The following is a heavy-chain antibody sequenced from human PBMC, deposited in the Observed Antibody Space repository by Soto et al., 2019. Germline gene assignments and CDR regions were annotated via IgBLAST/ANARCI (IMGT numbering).Heavy chain of an antibody. V-gene: IGHV4-59*01. D-gene: IGHD1-20*01. CDR3: ARTRITSTAATFDP. CDR1: GGSLSTYY. Sequence: SETLSLTCTVSGGSLSTYYWSWIRQPPGKGLEWIVYMSYSGSSNYNPSLKSRVTMSVDTSNNQVALKLSSVTAADTAVYYCARTRITSTAATFDPWGQGTLVTVSS. CDR2: MSYSGSS. J-gene: IGHJ5*02.